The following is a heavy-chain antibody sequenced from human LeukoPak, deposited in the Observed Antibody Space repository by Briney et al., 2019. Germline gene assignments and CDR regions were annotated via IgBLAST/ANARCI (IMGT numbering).Heavy chain of an antibody. D-gene: IGHD3-10*02. CDR2: ISGSNSYI. Sequence: GGSLRLSCEASGFTFSTYGINWVRQAPGKGLEWVSSISGSNSYIYYADSMKGRFTISRDNAKNSLYLQMNSLRAEDTAVYYCAELGITMIGGVWGKGTTVTISS. V-gene: IGHV3-21*01. J-gene: IGHJ6*04. CDR3: AELGITMIGGV. CDR1: GFTFSTYG.